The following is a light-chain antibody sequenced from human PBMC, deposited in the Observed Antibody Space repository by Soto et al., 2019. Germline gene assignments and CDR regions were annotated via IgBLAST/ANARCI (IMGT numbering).Light chain of an antibody. Sequence: NFMLTQPHSVSESPGKTVNISCTRSSGSIASNYVQWYQQRPGSAPTTVIYEDNQRPSGVPDRFSGSIDSSSNSASLTISGLKTEDEADYYCQSYDSSNQVFGGGTKVTVL. CDR2: EDN. V-gene: IGLV6-57*04. CDR3: QSYDSSNQV. J-gene: IGLJ2*01. CDR1: SGSIASNY.